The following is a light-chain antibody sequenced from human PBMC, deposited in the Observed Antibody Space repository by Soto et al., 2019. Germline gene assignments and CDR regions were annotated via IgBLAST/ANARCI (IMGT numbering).Light chain of an antibody. CDR1: RSNLGAGYD. CDR2: ANN. CDR3: QSYDTFLSAVV. V-gene: IGLV1-40*01. J-gene: IGLJ2*01. Sequence: QAVVTQPPSVSGAPGQGVTISCTGTRSNLGAGYDVHWYQQFPGAAPKLLIYANNKRPSGVLDRFSGSKSGTSASLAITGLQAEDEADYYCQSYDTFLSAVVFGGGTKLTVL.